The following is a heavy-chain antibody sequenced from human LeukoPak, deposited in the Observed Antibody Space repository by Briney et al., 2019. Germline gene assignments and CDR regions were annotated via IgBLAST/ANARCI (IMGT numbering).Heavy chain of an antibody. CDR3: ARGDMVATTRFDY. V-gene: IGHV4-4*09. Sequence: PSETLSLTCTVSGGSISSYYWSWIRQPPGKGLEWIGYIYTSGSTNYNPSLKSRVTISVDTPKNQFSLKLSSVTAADTAVYYCARGDMVATTRFDYWGQGTLVTVSS. CDR1: GGSISSYY. CDR2: IYTSGST. D-gene: IGHD5-12*01. J-gene: IGHJ4*02.